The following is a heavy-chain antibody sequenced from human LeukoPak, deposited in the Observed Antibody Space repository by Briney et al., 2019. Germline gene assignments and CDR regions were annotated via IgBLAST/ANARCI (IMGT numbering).Heavy chain of an antibody. D-gene: IGHD1-26*01. CDR2: ISSSSSYI. V-gene: IGHV3-21*01. J-gene: IGHJ4*02. CDR3: ASLTGRGAPNSGNDY. CDR1: GFTFSSYS. Sequence: GGSLRLSCAASGFTFSSYSMNWVRQAPGKGLEWVSSISSSSSYIYYADSVKGRLTNPRDNAKNSLYLQMNRLTAEDTAVHYCASLTGRGAPNSGNDYWGQGPLVTVSS.